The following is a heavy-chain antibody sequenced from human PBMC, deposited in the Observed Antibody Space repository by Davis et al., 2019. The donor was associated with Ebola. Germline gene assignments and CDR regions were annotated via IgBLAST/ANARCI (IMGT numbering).Heavy chain of an antibody. V-gene: IGHV5-51*01. CDR1: GYTFTRYW. Sequence: GESLKISCKASGYTFTRYWIVWVRQMPGKGLEWMGIIYPGDSDTRYSPSFQGQVTISADKSISTAYLQWSSLKASDTAMYYCARLWGSGSGSMDVWGKGTTVTVSS. J-gene: IGHJ6*04. D-gene: IGHD3-10*01. CDR3: ARLWGSGSGSMDV. CDR2: IYPGDSDT.